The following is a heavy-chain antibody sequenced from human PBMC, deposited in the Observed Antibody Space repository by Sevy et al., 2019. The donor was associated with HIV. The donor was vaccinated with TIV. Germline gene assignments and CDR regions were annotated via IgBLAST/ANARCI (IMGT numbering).Heavy chain of an antibody. J-gene: IGHJ4*02. D-gene: IGHD2-8*01. Sequence: GGSLRKTCAASRFTFSKYSMSWVRQPPGKGLEWVSTLYFGCGEINYADSVKGRFTISRDNSKSSVYLQMNNLRPEDTAVYYCAREGCTKPHDYWGQGTLVTVSS. V-gene: IGHV3-23*01. CDR1: RFTFSKYS. CDR3: AREGCTKPHDY. CDR2: LYFGCGEI.